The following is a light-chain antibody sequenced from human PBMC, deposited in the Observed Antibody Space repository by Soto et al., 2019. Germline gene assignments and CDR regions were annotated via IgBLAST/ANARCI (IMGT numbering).Light chain of an antibody. Sequence: QSVLTQPASVSGSPGQSITISCTGTSSDVGSYNLVSWYQQHPGKAPKLMIYECSKRPSGCSNRFSGSKSGNTASLTISGLQAEDEADYYCCSYAGSSTYVFGTGTKVTVL. CDR3: CSYAGSSTYV. CDR2: ECS. V-gene: IGLV2-23*01. J-gene: IGLJ1*01. CDR1: SSDVGSYNL.